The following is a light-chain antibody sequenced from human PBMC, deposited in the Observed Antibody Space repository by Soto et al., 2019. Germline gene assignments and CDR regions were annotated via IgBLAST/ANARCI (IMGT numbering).Light chain of an antibody. J-gene: IGKJ1*01. CDR2: GAT. Sequence: EIVLTQSPGTQSLSPGERATLSCRASQSVSSSHLAWYQQNPGQAPRLLIYGATSRATGIPDRFSGSGSGTDFTLTISRLEPEDFAVYYCQQYGTSAGTFGQGTKVEIK. V-gene: IGKV3-20*01. CDR3: QQYGTSAGT. CDR1: QSVSSSH.